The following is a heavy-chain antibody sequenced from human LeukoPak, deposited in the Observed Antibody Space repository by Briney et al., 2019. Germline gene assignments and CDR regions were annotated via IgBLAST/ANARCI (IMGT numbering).Heavy chain of an antibody. CDR1: GYTVTSYG. Sequence: ASVKVSCKASGYTVTSYGISWVRQAPGQGLEWMGWISAYNGNTNYAQKLQGRVTMTTDTSTSTAYMELRSLRPDDTAVYYCARDSYYGSGSSSPLDAFDIWGQGTMVTVSS. J-gene: IGHJ3*02. CDR2: ISAYNGNT. V-gene: IGHV1-18*01. D-gene: IGHD3-10*01. CDR3: ARDSYYGSGSSSPLDAFDI.